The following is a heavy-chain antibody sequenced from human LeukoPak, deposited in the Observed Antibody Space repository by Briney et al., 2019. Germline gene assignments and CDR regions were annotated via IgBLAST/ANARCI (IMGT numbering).Heavy chain of an antibody. CDR2: IRLDGGHK. CDR3: TKVGNGYTAAY. V-gene: IGHV3-30*02. CDR1: GFTFSNHG. J-gene: IGHJ4*02. D-gene: IGHD5-18*01. Sequence: GGSLRLSCAASGFTFSNHGMHWVRQAPGKGLEWVTFIRLDGGHKYYADSVKGRFTISRDNSKNTLYLQMNSLSAEDTAVYYCTKVGNGYTAAYWGQGTLVTASS.